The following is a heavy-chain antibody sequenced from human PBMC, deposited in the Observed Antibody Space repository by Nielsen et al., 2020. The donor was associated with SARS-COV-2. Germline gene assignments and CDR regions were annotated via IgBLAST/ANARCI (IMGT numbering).Heavy chain of an antibody. J-gene: IGHJ4*02. CDR1: GFTFSSYE. CDR2: ISSSSSYI. V-gene: IGHV3-21*01. CDR3: ARGSGYCSGGSCYSNY. Sequence: GESLKISCAASGFTFSSYEMNWVRQAPGKGLEWVSSISSSSSYIYYADSVKGRFTISRDNAKNSLYLQMNSLRAEDTAVYYCARGSGYCSGGSCYSNYWGQGTLVTVSS. D-gene: IGHD2-15*01.